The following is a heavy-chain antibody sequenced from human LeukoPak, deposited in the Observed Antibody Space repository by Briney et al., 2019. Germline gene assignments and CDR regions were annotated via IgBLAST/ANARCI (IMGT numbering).Heavy chain of an antibody. Sequence: SETLSLTCTVSGGSISSSSYYWSWIRQPPGKGLEWIGYIYYSGSTNYNPSLKSRVTISVDTSKNQFSLKLSSVTAADTAVYYCARGSDYSNYPYYYYMDVWGKGTTVTVSS. CDR1: GGSISSSSYY. V-gene: IGHV4-61*01. CDR2: IYYSGST. CDR3: ARGSDYSNYPYYYYMDV. D-gene: IGHD4-11*01. J-gene: IGHJ6*03.